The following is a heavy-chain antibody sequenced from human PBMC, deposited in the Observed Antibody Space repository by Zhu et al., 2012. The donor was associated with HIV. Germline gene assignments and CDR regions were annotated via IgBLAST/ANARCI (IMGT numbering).Heavy chain of an antibody. J-gene: IGHJ4*02. CDR3: ARSQFSSRTTSGYYYFDY. V-gene: IGHV4-30-4*08. D-gene: IGHD3-22*01. Sequence: QVQLQESGPGLLRPSQTLSLTCTVSGGSLSSGNYYWSWIRQPPGKDLEWIGYIYYNGKTYYNSSLKSRLTMSVDTSKNHFSLSLSSVTAADTAVYYCARSQFSSRTTSGYYYFDYWGQGTLVTVSS. CDR1: GGSLSSGNYY. CDR2: IYYNGKT.